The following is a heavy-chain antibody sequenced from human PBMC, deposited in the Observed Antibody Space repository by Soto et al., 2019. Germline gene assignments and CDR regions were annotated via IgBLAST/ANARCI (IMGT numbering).Heavy chain of an antibody. V-gene: IGHV3-64*01. D-gene: IGHD3-22*01. J-gene: IGHJ3*02. CDR1: GFTFSSYA. CDR2: ISSNGGST. CDR3: ARSRYYYDSSGYYRDAFDI. Sequence: GGSLRLSCAASGFTFSSYAMHWVRQAPGKGLEYVSAISSNGGSTYYANSVKGRFTISRDNSKNTLYLQMGSLRAEDMAVYYCARSRYYYDSSGYYRDAFDIWGQGTIVTVSS.